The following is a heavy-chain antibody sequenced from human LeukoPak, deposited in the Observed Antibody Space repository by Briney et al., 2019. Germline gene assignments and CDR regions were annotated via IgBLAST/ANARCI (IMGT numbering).Heavy chain of an antibody. CDR3: AREKDPKNNWFDP. Sequence: GGSLRLSCAASGFTVSSNYMGWVRQAPGKGLEWVSVIYSGGSTYYADSVKGRFTISRDNSKNTLYLQMNSLRAEDTAVYYCAREKDPKNNWFDPWGQGTLVTVSS. CDR1: GFTVSSNY. V-gene: IGHV3-66*02. J-gene: IGHJ5*02. CDR2: IYSGGST.